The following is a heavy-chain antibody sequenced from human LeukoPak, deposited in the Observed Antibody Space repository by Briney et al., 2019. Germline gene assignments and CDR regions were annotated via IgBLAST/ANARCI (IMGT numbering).Heavy chain of an antibody. CDR3: ARDQYYDSKGWFDP. D-gene: IGHD3-22*01. V-gene: IGHV1-18*01. Sequence: ASVKVSCKASGYTFTSYGISWVRQAPGQGLEWMGWISAYNGNTNYAQKLQGRVTMTTDTSTSTAYMELRSLRSDDTAVYYCARDQYYDSKGWFDPWGQGTLVTVSS. CDR2: ISAYNGNT. J-gene: IGHJ5*02. CDR1: GYTFTSYG.